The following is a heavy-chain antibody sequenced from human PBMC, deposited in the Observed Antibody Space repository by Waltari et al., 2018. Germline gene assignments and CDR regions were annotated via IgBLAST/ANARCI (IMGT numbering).Heavy chain of an antibody. D-gene: IGHD2-15*01. CDR1: GFTFSSYA. Sequence: EVQLLESGGGLVQPGGSLRLSCAASGFTFSSYAMSWVRQAPGKGLEWGSAMSGSGGSTYYADAVEGRFTISRDKSKNTLYLQMNSLRAEDTAVDYWAKDRGYCSGGSCYCDYWGQGTLVTVSS. J-gene: IGHJ4*02. CDR2: MSGSGGST. V-gene: IGHV3-23*01. CDR3: AKDRGYCSGGSCYCDY.